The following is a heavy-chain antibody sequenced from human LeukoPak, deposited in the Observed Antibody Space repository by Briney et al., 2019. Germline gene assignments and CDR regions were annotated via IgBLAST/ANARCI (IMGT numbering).Heavy chain of an antibody. Sequence: GGSLRLSCAASGFTFSSYSMNWVRQPPGKGLEWVSSISSSSSYIYYADSVKGRFTISRDNAKNSLYLQMNSLRAEDTAVYYCARDTHSRYGGNENDHWGQGTLVTVSS. D-gene: IGHD4-23*01. J-gene: IGHJ4*02. V-gene: IGHV3-21*01. CDR3: ARDTHSRYGGNENDH. CDR2: ISSSSSYI. CDR1: GFTFSSYS.